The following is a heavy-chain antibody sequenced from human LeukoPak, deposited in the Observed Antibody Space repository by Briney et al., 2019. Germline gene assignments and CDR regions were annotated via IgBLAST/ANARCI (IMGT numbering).Heavy chain of an antibody. J-gene: IGHJ3*02. D-gene: IGHD2/OR15-2a*01. CDR3: AMEYRAEGAFDI. CDR2: IYPGDSDT. Sequence: GASLKISCKGSGYSFTSYWIGWVRQMPGKGLEWMGVIYPGDSDTRYSPSFQGQVTMSVDKSSSTAYLQWSSLKDSDTAMYYCAMEYRAEGAFDIWGQGTMVTVSS. V-gene: IGHV5-51*01. CDR1: GYSFTSYW.